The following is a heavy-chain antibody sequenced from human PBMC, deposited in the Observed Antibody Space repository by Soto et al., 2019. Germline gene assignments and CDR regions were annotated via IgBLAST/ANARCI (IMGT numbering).Heavy chain of an antibody. CDR2: INPNTGDT. CDR3: ARDLFTGYSGYGYYYYGMDV. J-gene: IGHJ6*02. D-gene: IGHD5-12*01. Sequence: QVQLVQSGAEVKKPGASVNVSCKVSGYTFTDYYINWVRQAPGQGLEWMGWINPNTGDTTYAHKFQGRVTMTRDTSISTAYMELKRLRSDDTAMYYCARDLFTGYSGYGYYYYGMDVWGQGTAVTVSS. V-gene: IGHV1-2*02. CDR1: GYTFTDYY.